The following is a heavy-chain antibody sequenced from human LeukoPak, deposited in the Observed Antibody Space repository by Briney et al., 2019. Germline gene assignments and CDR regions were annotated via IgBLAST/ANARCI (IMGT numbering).Heavy chain of an antibody. CDR2: ISAYNGNT. J-gene: IGHJ5*02. CDR3: ARDDYGDYGDGDWFDP. D-gene: IGHD4-17*01. Sequence: GASVKVSCKASGYTFTSYGISWVRQAPGQGLEWMGWISAYNGNTNYAQKLQGRVTMTTDTSTSTAYMELRSLRSDDTAVYYCARDDYGDYGDGDWFDPWGQGTLVTVSS. CDR1: GYTFTSYG. V-gene: IGHV1-18*01.